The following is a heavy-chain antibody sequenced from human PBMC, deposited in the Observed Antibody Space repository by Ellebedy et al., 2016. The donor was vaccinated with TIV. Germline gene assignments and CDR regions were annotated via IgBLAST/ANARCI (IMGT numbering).Heavy chain of an antibody. CDR3: ARRRFLEWSIDY. CDR1: GGSISSSSYY. V-gene: IGHV4-39*01. D-gene: IGHD3-3*01. J-gene: IGHJ4*02. Sequence: AGSLRLSXTVSGGSISSSSYYWGWIRQPPGKGLEWIGSIYYSGSTYYNPSLKSRVTISVDTSKNQFSLKLSSVTAADTAVYYCARRRFLEWSIDYWGQGTLVTVSS. CDR2: IYYSGST.